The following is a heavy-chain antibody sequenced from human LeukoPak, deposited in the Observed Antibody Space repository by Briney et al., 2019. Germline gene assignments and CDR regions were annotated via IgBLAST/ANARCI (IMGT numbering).Heavy chain of an antibody. CDR3: ARGGIKPRIVHIQFDY. D-gene: IGHD1-26*01. V-gene: IGHV3-30-3*01. J-gene: IGHJ4*02. Sequence: GGSLRLSCAASGFTFSSYAMHWVRQAPGKGLEWVAVISYDGSNKYYADSVKGRFTISRDNSKNTLYLQMNSLRAEDTAVYYCARGGIKPRIVHIQFDYWGQGTLVTVSS. CDR1: GFTFSSYA. CDR2: ISYDGSNK.